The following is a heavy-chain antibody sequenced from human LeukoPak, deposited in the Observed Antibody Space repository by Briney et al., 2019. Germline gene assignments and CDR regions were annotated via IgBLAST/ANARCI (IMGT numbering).Heavy chain of an antibody. CDR1: GFTFSSYE. Sequence: PGGSLRLSCAASGFTFSSYEMNWVRQAPGKGLEWVSYISSSGSTIYYADSVKGRFTISRDNAKNTLYLQMNSLRAEDTAVYYCARDLRIAAAGTYAFDIWGQGTMVTVSS. CDR3: ARDLRIAAAGTYAFDI. CDR2: ISSSGSTI. V-gene: IGHV3-48*03. J-gene: IGHJ3*02. D-gene: IGHD6-13*01.